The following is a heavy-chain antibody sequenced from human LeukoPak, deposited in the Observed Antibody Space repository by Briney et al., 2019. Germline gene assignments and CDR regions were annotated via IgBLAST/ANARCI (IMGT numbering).Heavy chain of an antibody. CDR2: ISYDGSNK. V-gene: IGHV3-30*18. Sequence: PGGSLRLSCAASGFTFSSYGMHWVRQAPGKELEWVAVISYDGSNKYYADSVKGRFTISRDNSKNTLYLQMNSLRAEDTAVYYCAKDLGSYDYVWGSYIDYWGQGTLVTVSS. CDR3: AKDLGSYDYVWGSYIDY. D-gene: IGHD3-16*01. J-gene: IGHJ4*02. CDR1: GFTFSSYG.